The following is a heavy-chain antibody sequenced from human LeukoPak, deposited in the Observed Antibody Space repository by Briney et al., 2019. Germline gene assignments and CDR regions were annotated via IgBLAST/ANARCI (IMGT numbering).Heavy chain of an antibody. D-gene: IGHD2-2*01. V-gene: IGHV4-30-2*01. CDR2: IYHSGST. Sequence: PSETLSLTCAVSGGSISSGGYSWSWIRQPPGKGLEWIGYIYHSGSTYYNPSLKSRVTISVDRSKNQFSLKLSSVTAADTAVYYCARLSDWRYHDAFDIWGQGTMVTVSS. J-gene: IGHJ3*02. CDR3: ARLSDWRYHDAFDI. CDR1: GGSISSGGYS.